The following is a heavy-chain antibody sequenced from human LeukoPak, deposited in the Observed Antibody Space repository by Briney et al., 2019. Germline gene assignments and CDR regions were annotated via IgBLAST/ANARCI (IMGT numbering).Heavy chain of an antibody. V-gene: IGHV3-73*01. Sequence: GGSLRLSCAASGFTFSGSAMHWVRQASGKGLEWVGRIRSKANSYATAYAASVKGRFTISRDDSKNTAYLQMNSLKTEDTAVYYCTGQYYYDSSGYYRKASAYYYYVDVWGKGTAVTVSS. CDR3: TGQYYYDSSGYYRKASAYYYYVDV. J-gene: IGHJ6*03. CDR1: GFTFSGSA. CDR2: IRSKANSYAT. D-gene: IGHD3-22*01.